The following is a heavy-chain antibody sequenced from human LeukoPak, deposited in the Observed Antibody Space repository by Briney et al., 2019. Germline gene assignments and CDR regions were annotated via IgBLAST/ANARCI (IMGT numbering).Heavy chain of an antibody. CDR3: ARRYTYGYFDY. CDR2: IYYSGST. J-gene: IGHJ4*02. Sequence: SETLSLTCTVSGGSISSYYWSWIRQPPGKGLEWIGYIYYSGSTNSNPSLKSRVTISVDTSKNQFSLNLSSVTAADTAVYYCARRYTYGYFDYWGQGTLVTVSS. V-gene: IGHV4-59*08. D-gene: IGHD5-18*01. CDR1: GGSISSYY.